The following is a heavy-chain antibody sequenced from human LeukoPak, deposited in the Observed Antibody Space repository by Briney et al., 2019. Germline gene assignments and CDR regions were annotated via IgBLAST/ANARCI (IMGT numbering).Heavy chain of an antibody. V-gene: IGHV4-59*12. CDR2: IHHSGVS. J-gene: IGHJ4*02. Sequence: SETLSLTCSVSGGSFSGYYWNWLRQAPGQGLEWIGYIHHSGVSAYNPSLKSRVTMSADRSKKQFSLSLTSVTAADAAVYYCAREYCTSSRCYKEGFDYWGQGTLVIVSS. CDR3: AREYCTSSRCYKEGFDY. CDR1: GGSFSGYY. D-gene: IGHD2-2*01.